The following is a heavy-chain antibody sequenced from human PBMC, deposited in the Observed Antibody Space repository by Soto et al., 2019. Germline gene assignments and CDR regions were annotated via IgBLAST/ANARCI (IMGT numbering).Heavy chain of an antibody. CDR3: ARHLSHLKTGWLDP. D-gene: IGHD7-27*01. CDR1: GFTFINYA. J-gene: IGHJ5*02. Sequence: PVGSVRLSCRVSGFTFINYAMHWVRQAPGKGLEWVALISGDGTNEYYADSVKGRFTISRDNSRNTLYLQMSSLRADDTAVYYCARHLSHLKTGWLDPWGQGTLVTVSS. V-gene: IGHV3-30-3*01. CDR2: ISGDGTNE.